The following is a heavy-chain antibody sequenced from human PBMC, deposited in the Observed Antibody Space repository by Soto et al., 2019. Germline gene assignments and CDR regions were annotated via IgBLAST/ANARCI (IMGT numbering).Heavy chain of an antibody. CDR1: GFTFSSYA. J-gene: IGHJ5*02. CDR3: AKNLWALIAADGWFDP. CDR2: ISGGGGST. D-gene: IGHD6-13*01. Sequence: EVQLLESGGGLVQPGGSLRLSCAASGFTFSSYAMSWVRQAPGKGLEWVSAISGGGGSTYYADSVKGRFTISRDNSKITLYLQMNSLRAEDTAVYYCAKNLWALIAADGWFDPWGQGTLVTVSS. V-gene: IGHV3-23*01.